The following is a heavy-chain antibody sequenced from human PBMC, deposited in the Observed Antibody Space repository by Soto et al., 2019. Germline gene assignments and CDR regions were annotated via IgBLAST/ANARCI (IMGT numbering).Heavy chain of an antibody. J-gene: IGHJ4*02. D-gene: IGHD3-10*01. Sequence: ASVNLSCKASGYSFTAYFMHWVRQAPGQGLEWMGIVHPSGGNTNYAQKFQGRVTMTWETSTTTVYMELSSLRSDDTAVYYCARAPYRGSSFFSDYWGKGKPVTVSA. CDR2: VHPSGGNT. V-gene: IGHV1-46*01. CDR1: GYSFTAYF. CDR3: ARAPYRGSSFFSDY.